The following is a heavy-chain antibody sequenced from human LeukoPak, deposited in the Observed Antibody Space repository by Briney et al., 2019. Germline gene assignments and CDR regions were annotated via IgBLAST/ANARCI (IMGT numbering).Heavy chain of an antibody. CDR2: IYHSGST. CDR1: DYSISSGYY. CDR3: ARAGWSAHFDY. J-gene: IGHJ4*02. Sequence: SETLSLTCTVSDYSISSGYYWGWIRQPPGKGLEWIGSIYHSGSTYYNPSLKSRVTISVDTSKNQFSLKLSSVTAADTAVYYCARAGWSAHFDYWGQGTLVTVSS. D-gene: IGHD3-3*01. V-gene: IGHV4-38-2*02.